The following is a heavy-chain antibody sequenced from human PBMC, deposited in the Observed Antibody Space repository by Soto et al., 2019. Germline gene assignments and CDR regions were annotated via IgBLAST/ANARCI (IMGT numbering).Heavy chain of an antibody. CDR1: GGSISSYY. V-gene: IGHV4-59*01. J-gene: IGHJ4*02. Sequence: PSETLSLTCTVSGGSISSYYWSWIRQPPGKGLEWIGYIYYSGSTNYNPSLKSRVTIPVDTSKNQFSLKLSSVTAADTAVYYCARGNISTDTTNAYYFSFCGQRTLVTVSS. CDR2: IYYSGST. CDR3: ARGNISTDTTNAYYFSF. D-gene: IGHD4-17*01.